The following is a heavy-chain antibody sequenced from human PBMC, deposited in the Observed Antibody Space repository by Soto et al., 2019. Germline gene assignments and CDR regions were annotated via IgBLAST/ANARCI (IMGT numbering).Heavy chain of an antibody. J-gene: IGHJ4*02. V-gene: IGHV3-23*01. D-gene: IGHD2-2*01. CDR1: GFTFSSYA. Sequence: EVQLLESGGGLVQPGGSLRLSCAASGFTFSSYAMTWVRQAPGKGLEWVSAISGSGISTFYADSVKGRFTISRDNSKNTLYLQMNSLRVADTDVYYCAKDSADCASTSCYGFFGYWGQGTLVTVSS. CDR3: AKDSADCASTSCYGFFGY. CDR2: ISGSGIST.